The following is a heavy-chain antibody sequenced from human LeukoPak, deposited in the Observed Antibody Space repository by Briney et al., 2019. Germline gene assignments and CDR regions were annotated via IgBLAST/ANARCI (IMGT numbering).Heavy chain of an antibody. Sequence: GRSLRLSCAASGFTFSSYAMHWVRQAPGKGLEWVAVISYDGSNKYYADSVKGRFTISRDNSKNTLYLQMNSLRAEDTAVYYCARGPLGGGSYLPYWGQGTLVTVSS. CDR2: ISYDGSNK. CDR3: ARGPLGGGSYLPY. J-gene: IGHJ4*02. D-gene: IGHD1-26*01. V-gene: IGHV3-30*04. CDR1: GFTFSSYA.